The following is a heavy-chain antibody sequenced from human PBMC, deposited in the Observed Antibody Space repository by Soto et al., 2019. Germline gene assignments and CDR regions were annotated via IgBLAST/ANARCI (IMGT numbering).Heavy chain of an antibody. V-gene: IGHV3-72*01. CDR3: ARGSRWDSSSSWGGWFDP. D-gene: IGHD6-6*01. CDR1: GFTFSDHY. J-gene: IGHJ5*02. CDR2: TRDKANSYTT. Sequence: EVQLVESGGGLVQPGGSLRLSCAASGFTFSDHYMDWVRQAPGKGLEWVGRTRDKANSYTTEYAASVKGRFTISRDDSKNTLYLQMNSLRAEDTAVYYCARGSRWDSSSSWGGWFDPWGQGTLVTVSS.